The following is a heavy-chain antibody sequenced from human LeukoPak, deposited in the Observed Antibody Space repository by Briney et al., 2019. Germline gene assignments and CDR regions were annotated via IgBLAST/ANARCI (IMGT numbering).Heavy chain of an antibody. V-gene: IGHV3-9*01. Sequence: PGRSLRLSCAASGFTFDDYAMHWVRQAPGKGLEWVSGISWNSGSIGYADSVKGRFTISRDNAKNSLYLQMNSLRAEDTALYYCAKDEDEYSSSSMAFDYWGQGTLVTVSS. CDR1: GFTFDDYA. J-gene: IGHJ4*02. CDR3: AKDEDEYSSSSMAFDY. CDR2: ISWNSGSI. D-gene: IGHD6-6*01.